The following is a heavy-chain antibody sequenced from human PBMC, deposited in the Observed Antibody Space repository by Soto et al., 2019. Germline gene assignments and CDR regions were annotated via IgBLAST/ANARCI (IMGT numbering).Heavy chain of an antibody. V-gene: IGHV3-33*01. D-gene: IGHD6-13*01. CDR1: GFTFSSYG. CDR2: IWYDGNNK. J-gene: IGHJ4*02. CDR3: ARWGIAAGDY. Sequence: QVQLVESGGGVVQPGRSLRLSCAASGFTFSSYGMHWVRQAPGKGLEWVAVIWYDGNNKYYADSVKGRFTISRDNSKNTMYLQMNSLRAEDTAVYYCARWGIAAGDYWGKVTLVTVSS.